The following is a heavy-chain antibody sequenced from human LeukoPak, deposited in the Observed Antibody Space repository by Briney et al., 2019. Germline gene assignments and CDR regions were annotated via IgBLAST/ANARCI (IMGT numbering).Heavy chain of an antibody. CDR3: ARDPGMERFGVVFDS. V-gene: IGHV4-4*07. CDR2: IHSGGTT. D-gene: IGHD3-10*01. J-gene: IGHJ4*02. Sequence: ASETLSLTCTVSGGSISGYYWNWIRQPAGKGLEWIGRIHSGGTTNYNPSLESRVTMSVDTSKSQFSLKLTSVTAADTAVYYCARDPGMERFGVVFDSWGQGTLVTVSS. CDR1: GGSISGYY.